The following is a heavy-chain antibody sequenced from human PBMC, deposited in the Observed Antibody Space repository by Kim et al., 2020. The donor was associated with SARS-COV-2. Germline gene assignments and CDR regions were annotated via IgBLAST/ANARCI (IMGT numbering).Heavy chain of an antibody. CDR3: ATYRDSSGYFFDY. CDR2: IYYSGST. Sequence: SETLSLTCTVSGGSISSYYWSWIRQPPGKGLEWIGYIYYSGSTIYNPSLKSRVTISVDTSKNQFSLKLSSVTAADAAVYYCATYRDSSGYFFDYWGQGTLVTVSS. CDR1: GGSISSYY. D-gene: IGHD3-22*01. V-gene: IGHV4-59*01. J-gene: IGHJ4*02.